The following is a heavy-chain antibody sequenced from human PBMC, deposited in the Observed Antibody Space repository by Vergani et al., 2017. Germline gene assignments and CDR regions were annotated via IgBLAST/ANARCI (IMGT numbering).Heavy chain of an antibody. D-gene: IGHD3-16*02. V-gene: IGHV4-31*03. CDR2: IHYSGST. CDR3: ASKKITFGGVIVDY. J-gene: IGHJ4*02. Sequence: QVQLQESGPGLVKPSQTLSLTCTVSGGSISSGGYYWSWIRQHPGKGLEWIGYIHYSGSTYYNPSLKSRVTLSVDTSKNQFSLKLSSVTAADTAVYYCASKKITFGGVIVDYWGQGTLVTVSS. CDR1: GGSISSGGYY.